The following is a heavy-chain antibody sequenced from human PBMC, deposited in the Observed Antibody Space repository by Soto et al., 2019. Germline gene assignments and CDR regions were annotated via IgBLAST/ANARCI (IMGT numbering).Heavy chain of an antibody. J-gene: IGHJ3*01. CDR2: INAGNGNT. Sequence: ASVKVSCKASGYTFNSYAMHWVRQAPGQRLEWMGWINAGNGNTKYSQKFQGRVTITRDTSASTAYMELSSLRSEDTAVYYCEREENYDFWSGYLVLWGQGTMVTVSS. CDR3: EREENYDFWSGYLVL. D-gene: IGHD3-3*01. CDR1: GYTFNSYA. V-gene: IGHV1-3*01.